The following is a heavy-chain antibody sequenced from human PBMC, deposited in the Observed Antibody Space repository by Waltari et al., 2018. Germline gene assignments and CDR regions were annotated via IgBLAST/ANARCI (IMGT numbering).Heavy chain of an antibody. CDR1: GFTFSPYW. J-gene: IGHJ4*02. CDR3: ARDPHYSNFDY. V-gene: IGHV3-7*01. Sequence: EVHLVESGGGLVQPGGSLRLSCAASGFTFSPYWMTWVRQAPGKGLEWLANRKGDGSQKNYVDSVKGRFTISRDTANNSLYLQMNSLRAEDTAVYYCARDPHYSNFDYWGQGTLVTVSS. CDR2: RKGDGSQK. D-gene: IGHD4-4*01.